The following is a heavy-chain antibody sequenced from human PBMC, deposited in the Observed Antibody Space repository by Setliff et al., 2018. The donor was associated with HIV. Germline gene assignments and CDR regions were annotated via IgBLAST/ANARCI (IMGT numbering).Heavy chain of an antibody. D-gene: IGHD3-22*01. Sequence: SETLSLTCAVSGGSVSSSNWWSWVRQPPGKGLEWIGEISQSGSTNYNPSLKSRVTISVDTSKNQFSLKLTSVTAADTAVYYCARRRSPPSGFYSKYYMDVWGKGTTVTVSS. CDR1: GGSVSSSNW. CDR2: ISQSGST. V-gene: IGHV4-4*02. J-gene: IGHJ6*03. CDR3: ARRRSPPSGFYSKYYMDV.